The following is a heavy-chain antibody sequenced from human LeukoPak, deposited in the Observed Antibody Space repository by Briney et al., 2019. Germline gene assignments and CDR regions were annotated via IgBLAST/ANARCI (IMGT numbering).Heavy chain of an antibody. CDR3: ARGGYYDTSAPFDY. J-gene: IGHJ4*02. CDR2: ISSSDTVI. Sequence: GGSLRLSCVASGFTFSDYSLKWVRQAPGKGLEWLSYISSSDTVIYYADSVKGLFTTSRDNAKSSLYLQMNSLRAEDTAVYYCARGGYYDTSAPFDYWGQGTLVTVSS. V-gene: IGHV3-48*01. D-gene: IGHD3-22*01. CDR1: GFTFSDYS.